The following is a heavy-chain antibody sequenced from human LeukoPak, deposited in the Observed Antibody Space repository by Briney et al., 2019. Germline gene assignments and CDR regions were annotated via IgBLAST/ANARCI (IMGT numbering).Heavy chain of an antibody. D-gene: IGHD3-10*01. CDR2: IYYSGST. J-gene: IGHJ3*02. CDR1: DGSISSGDYY. CDR3: ARENLMVRGNAFDI. Sequence: SETLSLTCTVSDGSISSGDYYWSWIRQPPGKGLEWIGYIYYSGSTYYNPSLKSRVTISVDTSKNQFSLKLSSVTAADTAVYYCARENLMVRGNAFDIWGQGTMVTVSS. V-gene: IGHV4-30-4*01.